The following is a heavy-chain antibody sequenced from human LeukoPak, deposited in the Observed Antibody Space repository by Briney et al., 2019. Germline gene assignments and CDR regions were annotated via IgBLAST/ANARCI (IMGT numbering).Heavy chain of an antibody. CDR1: GNTFTGYY. J-gene: IGHJ5*02. V-gene: IGHV1-2*02. Sequence: ASVKVSCKASGNTFTGYYIHWVRQAPGQGLEWMGWINPNNGDTNYAQKFQGRVTMTRDTSISTAYMELSRLRSDDTAVYYCARIRAAGANWFDPWGQGALVIVSS. CDR3: ARIRAAGANWFDP. CDR2: INPNNGDT. D-gene: IGHD6-13*01.